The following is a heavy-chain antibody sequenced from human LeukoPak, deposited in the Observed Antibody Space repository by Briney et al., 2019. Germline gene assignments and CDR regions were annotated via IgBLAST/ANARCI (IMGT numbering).Heavy chain of an antibody. CDR1: GFIFSDYY. Sequence: GGSLRLSCAASGFIFSDYYMSWIRQAPGKGLEWVSYISSSGSIIYYADSVKGRFTISSDNAKNSLYLQMHSLRVEDTAVYYCAREPYYDSSGYCLDYWGQGTLVTVSS. V-gene: IGHV3-11*01. CDR3: AREPYYDSSGYCLDY. D-gene: IGHD3-22*01. J-gene: IGHJ4*02. CDR2: ISSSGSII.